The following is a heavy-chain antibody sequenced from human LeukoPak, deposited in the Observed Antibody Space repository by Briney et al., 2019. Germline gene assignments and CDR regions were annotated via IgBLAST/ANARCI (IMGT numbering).Heavy chain of an antibody. CDR3: ARGPSITMVRGGQWYYYMDV. CDR2: VHYSGST. Sequence: SETLSLTCTVSGGSISSYYWSWIRQPPGKGLEWIGYVHYSGSTSYNPSLKSRVTISVDTSKNQISLKVRSATAADTAVYYCARGPSITMVRGGQWYYYMDVWGKGTTVTISS. J-gene: IGHJ6*03. CDR1: GGSISSYY. D-gene: IGHD3-10*01. V-gene: IGHV4-59*01.